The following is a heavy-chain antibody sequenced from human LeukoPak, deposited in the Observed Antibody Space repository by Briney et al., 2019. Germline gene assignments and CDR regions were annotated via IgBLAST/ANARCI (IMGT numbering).Heavy chain of an antibody. CDR1: GFTFSSYA. J-gene: IGHJ6*03. D-gene: IGHD2-15*01. CDR2: ISGSGGST. V-gene: IGHV3-23*01. CDR3: AKDPIRCCSGTGCWDYMDV. Sequence: GGSLRLSCAASGFTFSSYAMSWVRQAPGKGLEWVSAISGSGGSTYYADSVKGRFTISRDNSKNTLYLQMNSLRAEDTAVYYCAKDPIRCCSGTGCWDYMDVWGKGTTVTVSS.